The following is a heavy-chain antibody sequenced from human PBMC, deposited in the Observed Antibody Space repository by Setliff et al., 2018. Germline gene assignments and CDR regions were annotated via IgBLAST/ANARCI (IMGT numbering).Heavy chain of an antibody. CDR1: RFTFSNYW. J-gene: IGHJ4*02. Sequence: PGGSLRLSCAASRFTFSNYWMSWVRQAPGKGLEWVGRIKRITDSGTTDHAAPVKGRFTVSRDDSISTLYLQMNSLKTEDTAVYYCATRLGDFWGQGTLVTVSS. V-gene: IGHV3-15*01. CDR2: IKRITDSGTT. CDR3: ATRLGDF.